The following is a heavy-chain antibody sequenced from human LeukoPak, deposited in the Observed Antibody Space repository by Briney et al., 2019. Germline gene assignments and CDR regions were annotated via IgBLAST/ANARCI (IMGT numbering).Heavy chain of an antibody. V-gene: IGHV3-48*04. CDR1: GFXFSSYG. CDR2: ISSSGSTR. D-gene: IGHD3-22*01. CDR3: ARDPFRDYDSSGYFDF. Sequence: PGGSLRLSCAASGFXFSSYGIHWVRQAPGKGLEWVSYISSSGSTRYYADSVKGRFTISRDNAKNSLHLQMNSLRAEDTAVYYCARDPFRDYDSSGYFDFWGQGTPVTVSS. J-gene: IGHJ4*02.